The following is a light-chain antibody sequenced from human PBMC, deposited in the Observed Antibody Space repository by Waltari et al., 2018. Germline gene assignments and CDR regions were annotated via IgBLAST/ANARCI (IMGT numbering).Light chain of an antibody. V-gene: IGLV2-14*01. CDR3: SSDTSSSVYV. J-gene: IGLJ1*01. CDR2: DVS. Sequence: QSALTQPASVSGSPGQSITISCTGTSSDVGGYNYVSWYQQHPGKAPKLMIYDVSKRPSGVSNRFSGSKSGNTASLTISGLQAEDEADYYCSSDTSSSVYVFGTGTKVTVL. CDR1: SSDVGGYNY.